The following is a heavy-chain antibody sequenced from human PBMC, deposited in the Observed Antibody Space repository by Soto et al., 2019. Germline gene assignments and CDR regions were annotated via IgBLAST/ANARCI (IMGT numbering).Heavy chain of an antibody. J-gene: IGHJ4*02. Sequence: QVQLQESGPGLVKPSQTLSLICTVSGGSISSGGYYWSWIRQHPGKGLEWIGYIYYSGSTYYNPSLKSRVTISVDTSKNQFSLKLSSVTAADTAVYYCARDRWAAAGTYFDYWGQGTLVTVSS. D-gene: IGHD6-13*01. CDR3: ARDRWAAAGTYFDY. CDR2: IYYSGST. V-gene: IGHV4-31*03. CDR1: GGSISSGGYY.